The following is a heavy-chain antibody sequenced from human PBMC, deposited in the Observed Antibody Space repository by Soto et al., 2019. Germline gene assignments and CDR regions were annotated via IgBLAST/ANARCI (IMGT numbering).Heavy chain of an antibody. CDR2: IYPGDSDT. CDR1: GYXFTRYW. CDR3: ATCTRYCSGGSCYSDAFDI. V-gene: IGHV5-51*01. J-gene: IGHJ3*02. Sequence: EXLKIYCKCSGYXFTRYWLVWVRQMPGKGLEWIGIIYPGDSDTRYSPSFQGQVTISSDKSISTAYLQWSSLKASDTAMYYCATCTRYCSGGSCYSDAFDIWGQGTMGTVS. D-gene: IGHD2-15*01.